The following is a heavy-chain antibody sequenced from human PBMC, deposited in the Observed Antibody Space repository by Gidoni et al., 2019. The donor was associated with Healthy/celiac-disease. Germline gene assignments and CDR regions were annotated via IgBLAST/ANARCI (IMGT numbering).Heavy chain of an antibody. CDR2: IAYDGSNK. V-gene: IGHV3-30*03. Sequence: QVQLVESGGGVVQPGRSLRLSCAASGSTFSSYGMHWVGQAPGKGLGWVASIAYDGSNKYYADSCKGRFTISRDNSKNTLYLQMNSLRAEDTAVYYCARGEGVYASALFDYWGQGTLVTVSS. D-gene: IGHD2-8*01. J-gene: IGHJ4*02. CDR3: ARGEGVYASALFDY. CDR1: GSTFSSYG.